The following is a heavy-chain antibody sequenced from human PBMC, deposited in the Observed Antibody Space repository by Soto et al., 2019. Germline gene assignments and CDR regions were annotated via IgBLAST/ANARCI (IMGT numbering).Heavy chain of an antibody. D-gene: IGHD1-26*01. CDR3: ARRYRENSFYAMDV. V-gene: IGHV1-69*01. J-gene: IGHJ6*02. CDR1: GGSFSKYG. CDR2: IIPMFGIG. Sequence: QVQLVQSGAEVKMPGSSVRVSCKASGGSFSKYGISWVRQAPGQGLEWMGGIIPMFGIGNYAEKFLVRVTITADEATSTSHMELSSLRSEDKAVYFCARRYRENSFYAMDVWGHGTTVTVSS.